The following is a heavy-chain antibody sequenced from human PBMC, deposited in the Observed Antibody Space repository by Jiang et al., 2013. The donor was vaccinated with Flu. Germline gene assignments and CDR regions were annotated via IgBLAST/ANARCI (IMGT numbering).Heavy chain of an antibody. CDR1: GFTFRSYD. D-gene: IGHD2-15*01. V-gene: IGHV3-13*01. Sequence: GSLRLSCAASGFTFRSYDMHWVRQATGKGLEWVAAIGTAGDTYYADSVKGRFTISRDNPKNSLYLRVNILTAKDTAVYYCTRGAYRGFDFWGQGTTVTVST. CDR2: IGTAGDT. J-gene: IGHJ3*01. CDR3: TRGAYRGFDF.